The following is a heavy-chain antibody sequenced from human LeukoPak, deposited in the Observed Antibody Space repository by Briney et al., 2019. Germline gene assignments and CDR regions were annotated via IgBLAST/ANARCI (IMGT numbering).Heavy chain of an antibody. Sequence: GGSLRLSCAASGFTVSSSYMSWVRQAPGKGLEWVSVIYSGGSTYYADSVKGRFSISRDNSKNTLYLQMNSLRAEDTAVYYCARVSPSVVYYFDYWGQGTLVTVSS. CDR1: GFTVSSSY. V-gene: IGHV3-53*01. J-gene: IGHJ4*02. CDR2: IYSGGST. CDR3: ARVSPSVVYYFDY. D-gene: IGHD2-15*01.